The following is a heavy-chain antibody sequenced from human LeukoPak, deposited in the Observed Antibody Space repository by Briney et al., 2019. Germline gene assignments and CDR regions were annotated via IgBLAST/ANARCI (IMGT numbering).Heavy chain of an antibody. Sequence: PSPTLSLTCTVSGDSISSGDHYWSWIRQPPGKGLEWIGNIHYRGSTYYNPSLKSRVIISGAMSKNQFSLSLNSLTAADSAVYYCARAAAGTNTYYYFDYWGQGTLVTVSS. CDR2: IHYRGST. CDR1: GDSISSGDHY. D-gene: IGHD5-12*01. J-gene: IGHJ4*02. V-gene: IGHV4-30-4*01. CDR3: ARAAAGTNTYYYFDY.